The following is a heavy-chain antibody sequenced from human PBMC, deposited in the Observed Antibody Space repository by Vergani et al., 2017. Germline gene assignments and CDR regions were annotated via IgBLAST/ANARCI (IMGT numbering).Heavy chain of an antibody. J-gene: IGHJ4*02. CDR3: AKVHYPYSGGWGDY. V-gene: IGHV3-23*01. CDR2: ISGSGGST. CDR1: GFTFTAHG. D-gene: IGHD6-19*01. Sequence: EVQLLESGGGSAQPGESLRLSCVASGFTFTAHGLNWVRQAPGKGLEWVSAISGSGGSTYYADSVKGRFTISRENSKNTLYLQMNSLRAEDTAVYYCAKVHYPYSGGWGDYWGQGNLANVSS.